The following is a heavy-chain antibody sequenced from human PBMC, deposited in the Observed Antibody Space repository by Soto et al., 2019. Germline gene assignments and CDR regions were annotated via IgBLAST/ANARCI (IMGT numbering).Heavy chain of an antibody. CDR3: ARATTVTSSFFYYGLDV. CDR1: GGSISNDDFY. CDR2: IYYNGNT. J-gene: IGHJ6*02. V-gene: IGHV4-30-4*08. D-gene: IGHD4-17*01. Sequence: QVQLQESGPGLVKPSQTLSLTCTVSGGSISNDDFYWSWIRQPPGTGLEWIGHIYYNGNTYYNPSLKSRLTMSLDTSQNQFSLHLSSVIAADSASYFCARATTVTSSFFYYGLDVWGQGTTVTVSS.